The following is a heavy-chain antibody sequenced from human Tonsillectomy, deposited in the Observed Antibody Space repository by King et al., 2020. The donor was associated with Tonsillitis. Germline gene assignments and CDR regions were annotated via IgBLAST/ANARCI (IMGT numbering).Heavy chain of an antibody. J-gene: IGHJ5*02. CDR1: GFKFDNFA. V-gene: IGHV3-9*01. CDR3: AKGDQNSSGWRPLDL. D-gene: IGHD6-19*01. CDR2: ISWNRAGR. Sequence: VQLVESGGGLVQPGRSLRLSCAASGFKFDNFAMHWVRQPAGKGLEWVSGISWNRAGRVYADSVKGRFTISRDKTENSLYSQVDSLRPEDTALYSCAKGDQNSSGWRPLDLWGQGTLVTVSS.